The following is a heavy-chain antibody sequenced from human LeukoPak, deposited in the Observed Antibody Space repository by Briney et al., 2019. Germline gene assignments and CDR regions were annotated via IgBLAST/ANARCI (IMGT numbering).Heavy chain of an antibody. V-gene: IGHV4-34*01. CDR1: GGSFSGYY. CDR3: ATQPNYDFWSGYYSLDY. Sequence: PSETLSLACAVYGGSFSGYYWSWIRQPPGKGLEWIGEINHSGSTNYNPSLKSRVTISVDTSKNQFSLKLSSVTAADTAVYYCATQPNYDFWSGYYSLDYWGQGTLVTVSS. D-gene: IGHD3-3*01. J-gene: IGHJ4*02. CDR2: INHSGST.